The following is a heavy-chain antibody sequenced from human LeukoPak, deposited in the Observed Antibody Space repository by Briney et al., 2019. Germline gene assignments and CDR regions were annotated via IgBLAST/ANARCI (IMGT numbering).Heavy chain of an antibody. J-gene: IGHJ5*02. Sequence: GGSLRLSCAASGFTFSSYAMSWVRQAPGKGLEWVSAISGSGGSTYYADSVNGRFTISRDNSKNTLYLQMNSLRAEDTAVYYCAKAGTILWFGESWGQGTLVTVSS. D-gene: IGHD3-10*01. V-gene: IGHV3-23*01. CDR2: ISGSGGST. CDR1: GFTFSSYA. CDR3: AKAGTILWFGES.